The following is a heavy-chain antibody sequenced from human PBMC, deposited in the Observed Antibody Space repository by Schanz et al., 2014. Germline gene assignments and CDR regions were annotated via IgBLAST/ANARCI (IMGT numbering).Heavy chain of an antibody. Sequence: QVQLQESGPGLVKPSETLSLTCTVSGGSISSYYWSWIRLPPGKGLEWIGYIYYSGSTYYNPSLKSRVTISLDTSKNQFSLTLTSLTAADTAVYYCARDTTWRLDLWGRGTLVTVSS. CDR2: IYYSGST. V-gene: IGHV4-59*12. CDR1: GGSISSYY. CDR3: ARDTTWRLDL. D-gene: IGHD1-1*01. J-gene: IGHJ2*01.